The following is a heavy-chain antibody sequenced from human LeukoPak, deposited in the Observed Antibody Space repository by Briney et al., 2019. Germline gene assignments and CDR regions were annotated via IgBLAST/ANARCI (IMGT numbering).Heavy chain of an antibody. CDR3: ARGSLDYDFWSGRYNWFDP. V-gene: IGHV3-48*03. Sequence: GGSLRLSCAASGFTFSSYEMNWVRQAPGKGLEWVSYISSSGSTIYYADSVKGRFTISRDNAKNSLYLQMNSLRAEDTAVYYCARGSLDYDFWSGRYNWFDPWGQGTLVTVSS. CDR1: GFTFSSYE. CDR2: ISSSGSTI. J-gene: IGHJ5*02. D-gene: IGHD3-3*01.